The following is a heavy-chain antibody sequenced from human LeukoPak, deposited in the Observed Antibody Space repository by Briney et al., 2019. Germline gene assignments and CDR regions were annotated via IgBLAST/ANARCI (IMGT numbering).Heavy chain of an antibody. Sequence: SETLSLTCTASGGSISSNSYYWGWIRQPPGKGLEWIGSIYYGGSTFYDPSLKSRVTISVDTSKNQFSLKLSSVTAADTAVYYCARSSSSWQNAFDIWRQGTMVTVSS. D-gene: IGHD6-13*01. CDR3: ARSSSSWQNAFDI. CDR1: GGSISSNSYY. CDR2: IYYGGST. V-gene: IGHV4-39*07. J-gene: IGHJ3*02.